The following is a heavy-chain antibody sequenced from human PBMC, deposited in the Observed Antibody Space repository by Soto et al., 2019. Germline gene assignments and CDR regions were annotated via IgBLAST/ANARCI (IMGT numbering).Heavy chain of an antibody. CDR3: XXXXXXGRVAASDK. D-gene: IGHD6-19*01. Sequence: EVQLVESGGGLVQPGGSLRLSCAASDFMFTSYWMSWVRQAPGKGLEWVANIKQDGSEKNYVDSVKGRFTISRDDAKNSLYLQMNSLXXXXXXXXXXXXXXXXGRVAASDKWGQGTLVTVXS. CDR1: DFMFTSYW. J-gene: IGHJ4*02. CDR2: IKQDGSEK. V-gene: IGHV3-7*01.